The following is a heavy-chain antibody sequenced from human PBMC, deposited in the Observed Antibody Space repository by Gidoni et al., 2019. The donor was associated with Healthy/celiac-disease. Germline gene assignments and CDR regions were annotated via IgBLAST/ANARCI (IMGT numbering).Heavy chain of an antibody. CDR1: GFSLSNARMG. V-gene: IGHV2-26*01. Sequence: HVTSKESGPVLVKPTETLPLTCTVPGFSLSNARMGVGWIRPPPGKALEWLAHMFSNDEKSYSTSLKSRLTISKDTSKSQVVLTMTNMDPVDTATYYCARTFEYHYMDVWGKGTTVTVSS. J-gene: IGHJ6*03. D-gene: IGHD6-6*01. CDR3: ARTFEYHYMDV. CDR2: MFSNDEK.